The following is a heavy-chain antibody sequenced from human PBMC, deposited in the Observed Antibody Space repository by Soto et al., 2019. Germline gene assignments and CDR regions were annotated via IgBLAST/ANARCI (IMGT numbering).Heavy chain of an antibody. J-gene: IGHJ3*01. D-gene: IGHD3-10*01. V-gene: IGHV1-18*01. CDR2: ISAYNGDT. CDR3: ARDAPGTFGVFDV. Sequence: QVQVVQSGAEVKKPGASVKVSCKASGYTFTSNGFSWVRQAPGQGLEWMGWISAYNGDTDYAQKFQGRVTMTTDTSTSTAYMELRSLRFDDTAVYYCARDAPGTFGVFDVWGQGTMVTVS. CDR1: GYTFTSNG.